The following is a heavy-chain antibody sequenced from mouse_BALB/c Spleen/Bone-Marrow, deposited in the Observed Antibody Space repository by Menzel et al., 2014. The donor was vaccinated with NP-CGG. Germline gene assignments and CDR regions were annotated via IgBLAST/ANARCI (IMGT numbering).Heavy chain of an antibody. Sequence: EVKLVESGAELVKPGASVKLSCTASGFNIKDTYIHWVMQRPEQGLAWIGRIDPASGDTKFDPKFQGKATITADTSSNTAYLQVTSLTSEDTAVYYCARVNPWYFDVWAQGPRSPSPQ. CDR1: GFNIKDTY. CDR3: ARVNPWYFDV. V-gene: IGHV14-3*02. J-gene: IGHJ1*01. D-gene: IGHD2-2*01. CDR2: IDPASGDT.